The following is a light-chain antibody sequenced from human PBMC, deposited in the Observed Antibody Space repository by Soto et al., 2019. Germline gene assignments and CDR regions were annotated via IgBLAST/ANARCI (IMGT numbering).Light chain of an antibody. V-gene: IGKV1-27*01. J-gene: IGKJ1*01. CDR2: GAS. CDR3: QKYDSAPRT. CDR1: QGIRTY. Sequence: DIQMTQSPSSLSASVGDRVTITCRASQGIRTYLAWYQRKPGKVPKLLIYGASILQSGVPSRFSGSGSGTDFTLTISSLQPEDVATYYCQKYDSAPRTFGQGTKVEIK.